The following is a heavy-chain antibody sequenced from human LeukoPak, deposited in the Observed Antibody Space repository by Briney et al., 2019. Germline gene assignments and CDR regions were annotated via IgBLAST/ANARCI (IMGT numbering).Heavy chain of an antibody. Sequence: PSETLSLTCTVSGGSISGSSFYWGWIRQPPGKGLEWIGSMYESGSTFYSPSLKSRVTISIDTSKNQFSLKLNSVTAADTAVYFCATHYGLNYYDSSAYEYWGQGTLVTVSS. CDR2: MYESGST. J-gene: IGHJ4*02. CDR3: ATHYGLNYYDSSAYEY. CDR1: GGSISGSSFY. D-gene: IGHD3-22*01. V-gene: IGHV4-39*01.